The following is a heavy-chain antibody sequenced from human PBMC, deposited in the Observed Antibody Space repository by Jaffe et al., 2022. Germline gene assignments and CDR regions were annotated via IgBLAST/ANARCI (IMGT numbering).Heavy chain of an antibody. CDR1: GFTFSSYE. J-gene: IGHJ6*03. CDR3: ARVLRRGIFTRNYYYYMDV. D-gene: IGHD2-15*01. CDR2: ISSSGSTI. V-gene: IGHV3-48*03. Sequence: EVQLVESGGGLVQPGGSLRLSCAASGFTFSSYEMNWVRQAPGKGLEWVSYISSSGSTIYYADSVKGRFTISRDNAKNSLYLQMNSLRAEDTAVYYCARVLRRGIFTRNYYYYMDVWGKGTTVTVSS.